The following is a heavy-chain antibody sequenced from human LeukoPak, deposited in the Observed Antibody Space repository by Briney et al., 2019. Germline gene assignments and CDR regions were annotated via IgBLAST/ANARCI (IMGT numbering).Heavy chain of an antibody. CDR2: ISTYNGNT. CDR1: GDTFTSYG. D-gene: IGHD3-22*01. CDR3: ARNYYDGRGYPKFDY. J-gene: IGHJ4*02. Sequence: GASVKVPCKASGDTFTSYGFSWVRQAPGQGLEWMGWISTYNGNTNYAQKLQGRVTLTTDTSTYTAYMELRSLRSDDTAVYYCARNYYDGRGYPKFDYWGQGTLVTVSS. V-gene: IGHV1-18*01.